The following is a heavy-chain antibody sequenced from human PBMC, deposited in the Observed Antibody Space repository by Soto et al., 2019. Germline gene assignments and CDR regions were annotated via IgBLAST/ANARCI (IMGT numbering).Heavy chain of an antibody. V-gene: IGHV1-69*01. CDR2: IIPIFGTA. D-gene: IGHD5-18*01. CDR3: ARDFRIQLHGRGYYFDY. J-gene: IGHJ4*02. CDR1: GGTFSSYA. Sequence: ASVKVSCKASGGTFSSYAISWVRQAHGQGLEWMGGIIPIFGTANYAQKFQGRVTITADESTSTAYMELSSLRSEDTAVYYCARDFRIQLHGRGYYFDYWGQGTLVTVSS.